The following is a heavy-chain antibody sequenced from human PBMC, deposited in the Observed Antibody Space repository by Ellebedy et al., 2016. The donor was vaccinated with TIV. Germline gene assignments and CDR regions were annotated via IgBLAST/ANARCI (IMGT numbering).Heavy chain of an antibody. CDR1: GYTFTGYY. D-gene: IGHD3-10*01. CDR2: IIPILGIA. CDR3: ASLTYYYGSGSYYNVDY. J-gene: IGHJ4*02. Sequence: ASVKVSCKASGYTFTGYYMHWVRQAPGQGLEWMGRIIPILGIANYAQKFQGRVTITADKSTSTAYMELSSLRSEDTAVYYCASLTYYYGSGSYYNVDYWGQGTLVTVSS. V-gene: IGHV1-69*02.